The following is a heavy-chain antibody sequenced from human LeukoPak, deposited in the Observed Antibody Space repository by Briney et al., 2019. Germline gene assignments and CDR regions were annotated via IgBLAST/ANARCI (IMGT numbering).Heavy chain of an antibody. CDR1: GFTFSGYY. V-gene: IGHV3-11*04. Sequence: GGSLRLSCAASGFTFSGYYMSWIRQAPGKGLEWVSYISSSGSTIYYADSVKGRFTISRDNAKNSLYLQMNSLRAEDTAVYYCAREDNWNPYYNYYMDVWGKGTTVTVSS. D-gene: IGHD1-20*01. CDR3: AREDNWNPYYNYYMDV. J-gene: IGHJ6*03. CDR2: ISSSGSTI.